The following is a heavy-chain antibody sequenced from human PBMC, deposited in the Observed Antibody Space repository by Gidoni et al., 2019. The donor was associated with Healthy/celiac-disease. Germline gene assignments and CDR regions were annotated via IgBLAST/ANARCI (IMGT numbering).Heavy chain of an antibody. Sequence: EVQLLASGGGLVQPGGSLRLSCAASGFPFSSYAMSWVRQAPGKGLEWVSDISGSGGSTDYADSVKGRFTISRENSKNTLYMQMNSLRAEETAVYYCAKVTTRGTTVTYWGQGTLVTVSS. V-gene: IGHV3-23*01. CDR2: ISGSGGST. D-gene: IGHD1-1*01. CDR1: GFPFSSYA. CDR3: AKVTTRGTTVTY. J-gene: IGHJ4*02.